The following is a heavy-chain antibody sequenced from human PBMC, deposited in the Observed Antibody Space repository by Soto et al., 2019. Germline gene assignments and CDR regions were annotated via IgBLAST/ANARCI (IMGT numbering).Heavy chain of an antibody. V-gene: IGHV4-59*01. D-gene: IGHD1-26*01. CDR2: IYYSGST. Sequence: SETLSLTCTVSGGSISSYYWSWIRQPPGKGLEWIGYIYYSGSTNYNPSLKSRVTISVDTSKNQFSLKLSSVTAADTAVYYCARERVGATRRNWFDPWGQGTLVTVSS. J-gene: IGHJ5*02. CDR3: ARERVGATRRNWFDP. CDR1: GGSISSYY.